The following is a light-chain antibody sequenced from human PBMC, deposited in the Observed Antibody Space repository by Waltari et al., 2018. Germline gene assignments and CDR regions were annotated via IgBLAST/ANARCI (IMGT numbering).Light chain of an antibody. V-gene: IGKV3-15*01. CDR2: GAS. CDR3: QQYNNWPPIT. Sequence: EIVMTQSPATLSVSPGERATLSCRASQSVRSNLAWYQQKPGQAPRLLIYGASTKATRIPARFSGSGSGTEFTLTISGLQSEDFAVYYCQQYNNWPPITFGQGTRLEIK. CDR1: QSVRSN. J-gene: IGKJ5*01.